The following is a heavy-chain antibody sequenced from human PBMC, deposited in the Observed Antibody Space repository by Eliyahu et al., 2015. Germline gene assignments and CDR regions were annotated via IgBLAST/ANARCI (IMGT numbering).Heavy chain of an antibody. CDR2: IFYSGTT. CDR3: AISKEPRRALDY. D-gene: IGHD1-14*01. V-gene: IGHV4-59*01. CDR1: XGSISRYY. Sequence: QVQLRESGPGLVKPSXXLSLXCTVSXGSISRYYWTWIRQPPGKGLEWIGYIFYSGTTXYNPSLKGQVTMSVDTSTNRFSLKLYSVTAADTAVYFCAISKEPRRALDYWGQGALVTVSS. J-gene: IGHJ4*02.